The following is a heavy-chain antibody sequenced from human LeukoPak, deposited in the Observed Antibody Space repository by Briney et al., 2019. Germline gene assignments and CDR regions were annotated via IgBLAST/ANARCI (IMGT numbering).Heavy chain of an antibody. D-gene: IGHD3-10*01. J-gene: IGHJ4*02. CDR3: ASYYYGSGSYN. CDR1: GGTFSSYA. CDR2: IIPILGIA. V-gene: IGHV1-69*04. Sequence: SVKVSCKASGGTFSSYAISWVRQAPGQGLEWMGRIIPILGIANYAQKFQGRVTITADKSTSTACMELSSLRSEDTAVYYCASYYYGSGSYNWGQGTLVTVSS.